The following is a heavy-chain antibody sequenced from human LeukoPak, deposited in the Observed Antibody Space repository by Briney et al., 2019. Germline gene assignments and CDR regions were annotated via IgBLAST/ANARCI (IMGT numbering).Heavy chain of an antibody. D-gene: IGHD1-14*01. Sequence: GGSLRLSCAASGFTVSSNHMSWIRQAPGKGLEWVSYISSSGSTIYYADSVKGRFTISRDNAKNSLYLQMNSLRAEDTAVYYCARDRRTHFDYWGQGTLVTVSS. J-gene: IGHJ4*02. V-gene: IGHV3-11*01. CDR1: GFTVSSNH. CDR3: ARDRRTHFDY. CDR2: ISSSGSTI.